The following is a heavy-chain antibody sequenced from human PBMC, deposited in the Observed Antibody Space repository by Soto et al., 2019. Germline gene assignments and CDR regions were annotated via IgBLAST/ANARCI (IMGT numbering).Heavy chain of an antibody. J-gene: IGHJ5*02. V-gene: IGHV5-51*01. CDR3: ARLYGSGQWNWFDP. Sequence: GESLKISCKGSGYSFISYWIGWVRQMPGRGLEWMGIIYPHDSDTRYSPYFQGQVTISADKSISTAYLQWSSLKASDSAIYYCARLYGSGQWNWFDPWGQGTLVTVSS. D-gene: IGHD3-10*01. CDR2: IYPHDSDT. CDR1: GYSFISYW.